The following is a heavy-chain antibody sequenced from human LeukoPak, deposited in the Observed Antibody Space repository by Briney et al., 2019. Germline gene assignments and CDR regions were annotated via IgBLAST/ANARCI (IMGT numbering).Heavy chain of an antibody. CDR1: GFTFSSYA. J-gene: IGHJ3*02. CDR2: ISSSGGST. CDR3: AKGLKYYYDSSGYLAFDI. V-gene: IGHV3-23*01. Sequence: GGSLRLSCAASGFTFSSYAMSWVRQAPGKGLEWVSGISSSGGSTVYADSVKGRFTISRDNFRNTVFLQMNSLRAEDTAVYYCAKGLKYYYDSSGYLAFDIWGQGTMVTVSS. D-gene: IGHD3-22*01.